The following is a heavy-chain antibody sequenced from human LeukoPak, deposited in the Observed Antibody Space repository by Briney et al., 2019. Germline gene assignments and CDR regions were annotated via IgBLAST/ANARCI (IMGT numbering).Heavy chain of an antibody. Sequence: GRSLRLSCAASGFTFSSYGMHWVRQAPGKGLEWVAVKYYADSVKGRFTISRDNAKNSLYLQMNSLRAEDTALYYCARGSSGSYAFDIWGQGTMVTVSS. CDR3: ARGSSGSYAFDI. V-gene: IGHV3-33*08. J-gene: IGHJ3*02. CDR1: GFTFSSYG. D-gene: IGHD1-26*01. CDR2: K.